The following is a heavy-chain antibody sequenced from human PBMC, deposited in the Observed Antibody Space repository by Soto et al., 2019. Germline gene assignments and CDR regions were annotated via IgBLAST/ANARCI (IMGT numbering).Heavy chain of an antibody. CDR1: GFTFSSYA. J-gene: IGHJ4*02. V-gene: IGHV3-30-3*01. D-gene: IGHD2-15*01. Sequence: QVQLVESGGGVVQPGRSLRLSCAASGFTFSSYAMHWVRQAPGKGLEWVAVISYDGSNKYYADSVKGRFTISRDNSKNXLYLQMNSLRAEDTAVYYCARDRGIVVVVAAGLDYWGQGTLVTVSS. CDR3: ARDRGIVVVVAAGLDY. CDR2: ISYDGSNK.